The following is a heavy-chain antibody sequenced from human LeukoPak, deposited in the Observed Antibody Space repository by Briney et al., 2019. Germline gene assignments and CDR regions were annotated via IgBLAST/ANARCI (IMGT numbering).Heavy chain of an antibody. D-gene: IGHD1-26*01. CDR2: INSDGSTT. CDR1: GFTFSTYW. Sequence: GGSPRLSCAASGFTFSTYWMHWVRQAPGKGLVWVSRINSDGSTTSYADSVKGRFTISRDNAKNTLYLQMNSLRAEDTAVCYCARASATAFDYWGQGTLVTVSS. V-gene: IGHV3-74*01. CDR3: ARASATAFDY. J-gene: IGHJ4*02.